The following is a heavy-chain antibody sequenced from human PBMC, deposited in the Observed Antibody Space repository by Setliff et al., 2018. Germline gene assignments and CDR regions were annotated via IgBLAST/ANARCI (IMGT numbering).Heavy chain of an antibody. J-gene: IGHJ3*02. CDR1: GGSFDTYY. CDR3: RQAVVGRDVFDI. Sequence: SETLSLTCNVYGGSFDTYYWSWIRQPPGKGLEWFGEINQSGSGDYNPSFKGRVTISVDTSKKQFSLTLTSMTAADTALYYCRQAVVGRDVFDIWGQGTVVTV. D-gene: IGHD1-1*01. V-gene: IGHV4-34*01. CDR2: INQSGSG.